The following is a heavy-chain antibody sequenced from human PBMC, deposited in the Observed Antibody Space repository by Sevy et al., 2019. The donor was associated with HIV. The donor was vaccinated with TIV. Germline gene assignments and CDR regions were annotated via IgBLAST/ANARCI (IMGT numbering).Heavy chain of an antibody. Sequence: ASVKVSCKASGYSFTTYVLNWVRQAPGQGLEWMGWIDTNTGNPTYAQPFTGRFVFSLDTSVSTAYLKISSLKVEDTAVYYCARAPPATSFLVPRGFQHWGQGTLVTVSS. D-gene: IGHD6-13*01. CDR1: GYSFTTYV. V-gene: IGHV7-4-1*02. CDR2: IDTNTGNP. CDR3: ARAPPATSFLVPRGFQH. J-gene: IGHJ1*01.